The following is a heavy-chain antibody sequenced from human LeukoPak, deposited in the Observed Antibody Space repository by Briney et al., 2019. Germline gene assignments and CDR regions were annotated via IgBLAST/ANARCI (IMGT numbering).Heavy chain of an antibody. D-gene: IGHD3-10*01. CDR2: ISAYNGNT. V-gene: IGHV1-18*01. J-gene: IGHJ6*03. Sequence: ASVKVSCKASGYTFTSYGISWVRQAPGQGLEWMGWISAYNGNTNYAQKLQGRVTMTTDTPTSTAYMELSSLRSEDTAVYYCARRLDMVRGVISDYYYYYMDVWGKGTTVTVSS. CDR1: GYTFTSYG. CDR3: ARRLDMVRGVISDYYYYYMDV.